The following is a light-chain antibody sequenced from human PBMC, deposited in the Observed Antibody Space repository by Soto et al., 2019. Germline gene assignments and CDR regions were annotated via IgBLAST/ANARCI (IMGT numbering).Light chain of an antibody. V-gene: IGKV3-20*01. CDR2: GAS. CDR3: QQYGSSFWT. Sequence: EIVLTQSPGTLSLSPGERDTLSCRARQSVSSSYLSWYQQKPGQAPRLLIYGASSRATGIPDRFSGSGSGTDFTLTISRLEPEDFAVDYCQQYGSSFWTFGQGTKVEIK. J-gene: IGKJ1*01. CDR1: QSVSSSY.